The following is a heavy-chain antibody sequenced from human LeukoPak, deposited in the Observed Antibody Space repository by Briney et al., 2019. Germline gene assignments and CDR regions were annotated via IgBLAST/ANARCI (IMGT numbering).Heavy chain of an antibody. Sequence: PSETLSLTCTVSGGSISSGSYYWSWIRQPAGKGLEWIGRIYTSGSTNYNPSLKSRVTISVDTSKNQFSLKLSSVTAADTAVYYCARDPAGTGGFYFDHWGQGTLVTVSS. J-gene: IGHJ4*02. CDR2: IYTSGST. D-gene: IGHD6-13*01. V-gene: IGHV4-61*02. CDR1: GGSISSGSYY. CDR3: ARDPAGTGGFYFDH.